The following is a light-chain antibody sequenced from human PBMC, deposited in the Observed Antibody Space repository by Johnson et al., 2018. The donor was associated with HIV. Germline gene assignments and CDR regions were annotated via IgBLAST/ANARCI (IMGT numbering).Light chain of an antibody. J-gene: IGLJ1*01. V-gene: IGLV1-51*01. CDR1: SSNIGNNY. Sequence: APGQKVTISCSGSSSNIGNNYVSWYQQLPGTAPKLLIYDNNKRPSGIPDRFSGSKSGTSATLGITGLQTGDEADYYCGTWDSSLSAYVFGTGTKVTVL. CDR3: GTWDSSLSAYV. CDR2: DNN.